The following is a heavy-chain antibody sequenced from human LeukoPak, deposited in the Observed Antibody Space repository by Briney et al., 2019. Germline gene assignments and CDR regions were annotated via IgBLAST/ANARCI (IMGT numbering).Heavy chain of an antibody. CDR3: TAYNRVKSDY. J-gene: IGHJ4*02. V-gene: IGHV3-73*01. D-gene: IGHD5-24*01. Sequence: PGGSLTLSCAVSGFTFSGSAMHWVRKASGKGREWVGRIRSKANSYATAYAASVKGRFTISRDESKNTAYLKMDSLKAEDTAGYYCTAYNRVKSDYWGQGTLVTVSS. CDR2: IRSKANSYAT. CDR1: GFTFSGSA.